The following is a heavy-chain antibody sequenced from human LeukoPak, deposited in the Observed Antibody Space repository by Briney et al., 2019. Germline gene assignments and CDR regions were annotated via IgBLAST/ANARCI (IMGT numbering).Heavy chain of an antibody. J-gene: IGHJ4*02. Sequence: GGSLRLSCAASGFTFSTYAMSWVRQAPGKGLEWVSGISGNAKTPSYADSVRGRFTISRDNSKNTLYLQMNSLRAEDTAVYYCAKSRSGDYGDFDYWGQGTLVTVSS. V-gene: IGHV3-23*01. CDR1: GFTFSTYA. CDR2: ISGNAKTP. CDR3: AKSRSGDYGDFDY. D-gene: IGHD4-17*01.